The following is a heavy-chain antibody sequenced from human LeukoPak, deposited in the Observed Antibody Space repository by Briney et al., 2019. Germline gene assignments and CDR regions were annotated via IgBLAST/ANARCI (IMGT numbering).Heavy chain of an antibody. V-gene: IGHV3-74*01. CDR3: ATAGYYRFDS. Sequence: PGGSLRLSCAASGFVFSSSWMHWVRHTPGKGLVWVSRMNSAGRTINYADSVKGRFTISRDNARNTLYLQINSLRAEDTAVYYCATAGYYRFDSWGQGTLVTVSS. CDR1: GFVFSSSW. D-gene: IGHD2/OR15-2a*01. J-gene: IGHJ4*02. CDR2: MNSAGRTI.